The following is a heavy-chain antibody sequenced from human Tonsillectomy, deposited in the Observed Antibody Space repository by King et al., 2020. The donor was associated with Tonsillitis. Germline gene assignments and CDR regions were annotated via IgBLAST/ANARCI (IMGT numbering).Heavy chain of an antibody. Sequence: VQLVESGTEVKKPGESLKISCKVSGYSFSSYWIGWVRQMPGKGLEWMGIIYPGDSDTRYSPSFQGQVTIPADKALSTAYLQWSSLKASDLAIYYCARRIVGSSCPHYFDYWGQGTLVTVSS. CDR1: GYSFSSYW. D-gene: IGHD6-13*01. CDR3: ARRIVGSSCPHYFDY. J-gene: IGHJ4*02. V-gene: IGHV5-51*01. CDR2: IYPGDSDT.